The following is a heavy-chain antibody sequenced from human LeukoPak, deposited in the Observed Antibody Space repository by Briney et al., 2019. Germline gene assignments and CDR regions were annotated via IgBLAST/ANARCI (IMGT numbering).Heavy chain of an antibody. CDR1: GFTFSSYA. Sequence: GGSLRLSCAASGFTFSSYAMRWVRHARGKGLEWVSAITCSGGSTYFAASVKGRFTISRDNSKNTLYLQMNSLRAEDTAVYYCAKERITMIVVVIPDAFDIWGQGTMVTVSS. D-gene: IGHD3-22*01. V-gene: IGHV3-23*01. CDR3: AKERITMIVVVIPDAFDI. CDR2: ITCSGGST. J-gene: IGHJ3*02.